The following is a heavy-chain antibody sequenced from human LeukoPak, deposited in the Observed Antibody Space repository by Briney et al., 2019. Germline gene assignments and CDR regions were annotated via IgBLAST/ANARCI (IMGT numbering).Heavy chain of an antibody. Sequence: GASVKVSCKASGYTFSSYDINWVRQATGQGLEWMGWMNPNSGNTAYAQKFQGRVTMSRDTSINTAYMELSSLRSEDTAVYYCARLPKYSRPLDYWGQGTLVTVSS. J-gene: IGHJ4*02. CDR3: ARLPKYSRPLDY. CDR2: MNPNSGNT. V-gene: IGHV1-8*02. D-gene: IGHD6-6*01. CDR1: GYTFSSYD.